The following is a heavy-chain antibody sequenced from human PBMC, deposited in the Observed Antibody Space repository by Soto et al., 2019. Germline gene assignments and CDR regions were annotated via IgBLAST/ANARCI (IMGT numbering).Heavy chain of an antibody. Sequence: SETLSLTCAVYGGSFSGYYWSWIRQPPGKGLEWIGEINHSGSTNYNPSLKSRVTISVDTSKNQFSLKLSSVTAADTAVYYCARDTGLRRDYYYMDVWGKGTTVTVSS. CDR1: GGSFSGYY. CDR2: INHSGST. V-gene: IGHV4-34*01. D-gene: IGHD3-16*01. J-gene: IGHJ6*03. CDR3: ARDTGLRRDYYYMDV.